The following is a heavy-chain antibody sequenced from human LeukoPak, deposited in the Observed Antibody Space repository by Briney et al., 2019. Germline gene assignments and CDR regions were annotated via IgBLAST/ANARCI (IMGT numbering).Heavy chain of an antibody. J-gene: IGHJ4*02. CDR3: ARGIPVYSGSYSVYFDY. V-gene: IGHV3-7*04. CDR1: GFTFSSYW. CDR2: IKQDGSEK. D-gene: IGHD1-26*01. Sequence: PGGSLRLSCAASGFTFSSYWMSWVRQAPGKGREWVANIKQDGSEKYVDSVKGRFTISRDNAKNSLYLQLNSLRAEDTAVYYCARGIPVYSGSYSVYFDYWGQGTLVTVSS.